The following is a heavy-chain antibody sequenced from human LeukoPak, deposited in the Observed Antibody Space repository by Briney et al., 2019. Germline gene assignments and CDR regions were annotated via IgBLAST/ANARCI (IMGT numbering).Heavy chain of an antibody. CDR3: ARGTYGLPYYFDY. D-gene: IGHD1/OR15-1a*01. CDR2: ISSSSSTM. J-gene: IGHJ4*02. V-gene: IGHV3-48*02. CDR1: GFTFSSYS. Sequence: GGSLRLSCAASGFTFSSYSMSWVRQAPGKGLEWVSYISSSSSTMYYADSVKGRLTISRDNAKNSLYLQMNNLRDADTAVYYCARGTYGLPYYFDYWGQGTQVTVSS.